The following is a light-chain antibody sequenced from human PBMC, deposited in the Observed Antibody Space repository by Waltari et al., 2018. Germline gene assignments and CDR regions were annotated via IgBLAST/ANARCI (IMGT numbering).Light chain of an antibody. J-gene: IGKJ1*01. Sequence: DIQMTQSPSTLSASVGDRVTITCRASQTISTWLAWYQQIPGKAPKLLIYKASSLESGVPSRFSGSGSGTEFTLTISSLQPDDFATYYCQQYNGYSTFGQGTTVEIK. CDR1: QTISTW. V-gene: IGKV1-5*03. CDR2: KAS. CDR3: QQYNGYST.